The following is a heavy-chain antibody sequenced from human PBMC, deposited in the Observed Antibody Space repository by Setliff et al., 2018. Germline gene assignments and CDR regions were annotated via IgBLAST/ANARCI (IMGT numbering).Heavy chain of an antibody. CDR2: IRSRNDGGTT. V-gene: IGHV3-15*01. J-gene: IGHJ4*02. CDR1: GLTFSHAW. D-gene: IGHD2-15*01. CDR3: STGSDGW. Sequence: PGGSLRLSCAASGLTFSHAWMTWVRQSPGKGLEWVGRIRSRNDGGTTDYAAPVKGRFSISRDDSKDTVFLQMNSLKTEDTGTYYCSTGSDGWWGQGTLVTVSS.